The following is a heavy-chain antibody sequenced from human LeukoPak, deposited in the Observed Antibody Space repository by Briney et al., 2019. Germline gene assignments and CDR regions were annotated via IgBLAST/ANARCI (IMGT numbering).Heavy chain of an antibody. CDR3: ARGSSYDY. J-gene: IGHJ4*02. Sequence: SVKVSCKASGGTFSSYAISWVRQAPGQGLEWMGRIIPILGIANYAQKFQGRVTITADKSTSTAYMELSSLRPEDTAVYYCARGSSYDYWGQGTLVTVSS. V-gene: IGHV1-69*04. CDR1: GGTFSSYA. D-gene: IGHD6-13*01. CDR2: IIPILGIA.